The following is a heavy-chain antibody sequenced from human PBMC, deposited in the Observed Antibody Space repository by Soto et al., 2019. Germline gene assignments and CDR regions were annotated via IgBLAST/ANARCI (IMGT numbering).Heavy chain of an antibody. CDR3: ARYYYDNGGHYYFDY. Sequence: SETLSLTCTVSGGSVSSYYWSWIRQPPGKGLEWIGYIYYSGSTNYNPSLKSRVTISVDTSKNQFSLKLSSVTAADTAVYYCARYYYDNGGHYYFDYWGQGTLVTVSS. D-gene: IGHD3-22*01. CDR1: GGSVSSYY. J-gene: IGHJ4*02. CDR2: IYYSGST. V-gene: IGHV4-59*02.